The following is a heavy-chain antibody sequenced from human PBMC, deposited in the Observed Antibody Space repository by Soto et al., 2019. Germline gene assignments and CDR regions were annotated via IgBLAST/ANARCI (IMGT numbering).Heavy chain of an antibody. CDR1: GYTFTSYA. D-gene: IGHD3-10*01. Sequence: ASVQVSCKASGYTFTSYAMHWVRQAPGQGLEWMGWINPFDGSRMFAQSFQGRVTMTRDTSTSTVYMEVSSLRSEDTAVYYCSRVDPGETSPFDHWGQGTLVTVSS. CDR3: SRVDPGETSPFDH. V-gene: IGHV1-46*03. J-gene: IGHJ4*02. CDR2: INPFDGSR.